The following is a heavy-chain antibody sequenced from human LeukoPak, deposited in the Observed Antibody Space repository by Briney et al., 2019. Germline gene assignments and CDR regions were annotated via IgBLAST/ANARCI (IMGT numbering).Heavy chain of an antibody. CDR2: ISGSGGST. Sequence: GGSLRLSCAASGFTFSSYAMSWVRQAPGRGLEWVSAISGSGGSTYYADSVKGRFTISRDNSKNTLYLQMNSLRAEDTAVYYCAKAEKQVFAYGFGYFDLWGRGTLVTVSS. J-gene: IGHJ2*01. D-gene: IGHD3-10*01. CDR3: AKAEKQVFAYGFGYFDL. CDR1: GFTFSSYA. V-gene: IGHV3-23*01.